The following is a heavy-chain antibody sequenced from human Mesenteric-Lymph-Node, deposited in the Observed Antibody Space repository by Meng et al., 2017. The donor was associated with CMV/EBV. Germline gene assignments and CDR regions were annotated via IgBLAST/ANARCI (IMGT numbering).Heavy chain of an antibody. Sequence: GESLKISCAASGFTFSSYALSWVRQAPGKGLEWVSVIYSGGSSTYYADSVKGRFTISRDNSKNTLYLQMNTLRADDTAVYYCAKETGAPPGAFLDYWGQGTLVTVSS. D-gene: IGHD3-3*02. V-gene: IGHV3-23*03. CDR3: AKETGAPPGAFLDY. CDR1: GFTFSSYA. J-gene: IGHJ4*02. CDR2: IYSGGSST.